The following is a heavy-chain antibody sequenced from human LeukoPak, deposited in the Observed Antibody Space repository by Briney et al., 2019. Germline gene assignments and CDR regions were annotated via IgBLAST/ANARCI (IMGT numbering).Heavy chain of an antibody. V-gene: IGHV1-69*13. CDR3: ARAGSGVRGVIIPTYDY. D-gene: IGHD3-10*01. Sequence: SVKVSCKASGGTFSSYAISWVRQAPGQGLEWMGGIIPIFGTANYAQKFQGRVTITADESTSTAYMELSSLRSEDTAVYYCARAGSGVRGVIIPTYDYWGQGTLITVSS. CDR1: GGTFSSYA. CDR2: IIPIFGTA. J-gene: IGHJ4*02.